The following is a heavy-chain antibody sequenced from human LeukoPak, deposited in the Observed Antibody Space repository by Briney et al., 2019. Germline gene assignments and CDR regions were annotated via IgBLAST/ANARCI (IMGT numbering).Heavy chain of an antibody. Sequence: ASVKVSCKASGYTFTSYGISWVRQAPGQGLEWMGWISAYNGNTNYAQKLQGRVTMTTDTSTSTAYMELRSLRPDDTAVYYCTRERVYARRGYFDYWGQGTLVTVSS. J-gene: IGHJ4*02. CDR3: TRERVYARRGYFDY. CDR1: GYTFTSYG. CDR2: ISAYNGNT. D-gene: IGHD2-8*01. V-gene: IGHV1-18*01.